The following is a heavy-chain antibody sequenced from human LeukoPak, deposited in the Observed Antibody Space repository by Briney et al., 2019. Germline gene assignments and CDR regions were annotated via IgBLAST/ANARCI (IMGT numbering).Heavy chain of an antibody. J-gene: IGHJ4*02. Sequence: GASVKVSCKAFGGTFSSYAISWVRQAPGQGLEWMGRIIPIFGTANYAQKFQGRVTITTDESTSTAYMELSSLRSEDTAVYYCARDIVGASLYWGQGTLVTVSS. V-gene: IGHV1-69*05. CDR2: IIPIFGTA. CDR1: GGTFSSYA. D-gene: IGHD1-26*01. CDR3: ARDIVGASLY.